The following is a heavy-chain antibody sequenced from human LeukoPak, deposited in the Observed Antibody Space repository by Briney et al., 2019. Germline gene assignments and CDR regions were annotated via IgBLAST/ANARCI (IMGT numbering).Heavy chain of an antibody. D-gene: IGHD6-19*01. V-gene: IGHV1-69*13. CDR2: IIPIFGTA. J-gene: IGHJ6*02. CDR1: GGTFSSYA. Sequence: ASVKVSCKASGGTFSSYAISWVRQAPGQGLEWMGGIIPIFGTANYAQKFQGRVTITADESTSTAYMELSSLRSEDTAVYYCARRGGKDGSGSRGYYYYGMDVWGQGTTVTVS. CDR3: ARRGGKDGSGSRGYYYYGMDV.